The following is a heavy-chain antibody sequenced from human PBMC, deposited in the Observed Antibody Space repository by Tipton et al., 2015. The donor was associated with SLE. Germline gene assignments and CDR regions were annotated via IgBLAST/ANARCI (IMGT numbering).Heavy chain of an antibody. CDR3: ARSMRVGSEDY. Sequence: TLSLTCAVSGYSISSGYYWGWIRQPPGKGLEWIGSIYHSGSIYYNLSLKSRVTISVDTSKNQFSLKLSSVTAADTAVYYCARSMRVGSEDYWGQGTLVTVSS. V-gene: IGHV4-38-2*01. D-gene: IGHD6-19*01. CDR2: IYHSGSI. CDR1: GYSISSGYY. J-gene: IGHJ4*02.